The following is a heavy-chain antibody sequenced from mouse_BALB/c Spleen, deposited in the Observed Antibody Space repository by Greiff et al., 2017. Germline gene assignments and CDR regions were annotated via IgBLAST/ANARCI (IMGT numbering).Heavy chain of an antibody. CDR2: IFPGTGTT. V-gene: IGHV1S132*01. J-gene: IGHJ2*01. CDR1: GYTFTSYW. Sequence: VKLMESGAELVKPGASVKLSCKTSGYTFTSYWIQWVKQRPGQGLGWIGEIFPGTGTTYYNEKFKGKATLTIDTSSSTAYMQLSSLTSEDSAVYFCARRPGHFDYWGQGTTLTVSS. CDR3: ARRPGHFDY.